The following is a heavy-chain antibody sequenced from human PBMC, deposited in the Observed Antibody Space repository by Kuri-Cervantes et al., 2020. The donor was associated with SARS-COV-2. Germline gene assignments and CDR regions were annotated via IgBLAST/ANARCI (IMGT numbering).Heavy chain of an antibody. D-gene: IGHD1-26*01. Sequence: AGSLRHSCAASGLTLSVYGLNWVRQAPGKGLEWVSYSSSSSSTIHYADSVKGRFTISRDNAKKSLFLQMNSLRAEDTAVYYCASEVIPNPSERYAYYGLDVWGRGTTVTVSS. CDR1: GLTLSVYG. J-gene: IGHJ6*02. CDR3: ASEVIPNPSERYAYYGLDV. CDR2: SSSSSSTI. V-gene: IGHV3-48*01.